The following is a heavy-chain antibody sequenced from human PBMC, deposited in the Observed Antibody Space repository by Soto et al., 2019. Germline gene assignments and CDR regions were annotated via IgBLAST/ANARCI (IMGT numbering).Heavy chain of an antibody. CDR1: GFTFTSSA. CDR3: AXDYXXLTXYXSFDY. Sequence: QMQLVQSGPEVKKPGTSVKVSCKASGFTFTSSAVQWVRQAXGQRLXWIGWIVVGSGNTNYAQKFQERVTITRDMSTSTAYMELSSLRSEDTAVYYCAXDYXXLTXYXSFDYWGQGTLVTVSS. CDR2: IVVGSGNT. D-gene: IGHD3-9*01. V-gene: IGHV1-58*01. J-gene: IGHJ4*02.